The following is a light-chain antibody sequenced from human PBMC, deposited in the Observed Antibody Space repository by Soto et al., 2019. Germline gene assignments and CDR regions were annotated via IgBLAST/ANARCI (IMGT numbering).Light chain of an antibody. CDR1: QSISTY. V-gene: IGKV1-39*01. J-gene: IGKJ5*01. Sequence: DIQMTQSPSSLSASVGNRVTITCRASQSISTYLNWYQKKPGKAPNLLIYDASRLQSGVPSRFSGSGGGTDFTLSISSVQPEDFATYFCQQSYMDPITSGKGTQREI. CDR3: QQSYMDPIT. CDR2: DAS.